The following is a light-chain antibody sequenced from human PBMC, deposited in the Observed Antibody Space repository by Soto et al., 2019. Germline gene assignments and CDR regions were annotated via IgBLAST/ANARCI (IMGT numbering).Light chain of an antibody. CDR1: SSDVGGYNY. CDR2: EVS. CDR3: SSYTNSNTLV. Sequence: QSVLTQPASVSGSPGQSITISCTGTSSDVGGYNYVSWYQQHPGKAPKLMIYEVSNRPSGVSNRFSGSKSGSTASLTISGLQAEDEADYYCSSYTNSNTLVFGTGTKSPS. J-gene: IGLJ1*01. V-gene: IGLV2-14*01.